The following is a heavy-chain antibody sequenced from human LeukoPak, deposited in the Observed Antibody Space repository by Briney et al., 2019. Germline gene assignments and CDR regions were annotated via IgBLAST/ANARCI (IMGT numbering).Heavy chain of an antibody. J-gene: IGHJ4*02. CDR3: AREVAHLYGSGSPIDY. CDR2: INPSRGST. Sequence: ASVKVSCKASGYTFTSYYMHWVRQALGQGLEWMGIINPSRGSTSYAQKFQGRVTMTRDTSTSTVYMELSSLRSEDTAVYYCAREVAHLYGSGSPIDYWGQGTLVTVSS. D-gene: IGHD3-10*01. CDR1: GYTFTSYY. V-gene: IGHV1-46*03.